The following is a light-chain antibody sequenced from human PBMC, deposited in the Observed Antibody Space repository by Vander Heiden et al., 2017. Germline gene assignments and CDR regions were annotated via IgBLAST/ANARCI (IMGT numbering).Light chain of an antibody. Sequence: DIQLTPSPSTLSASVGDRVTIPCRASQSVSSWLAWYQQKPGRAPKLLIYKASSLQGGVPSRFSGSESGTEFSLTISSLQPDDFATYYCQQYNTYPYTFGQGTKLEIK. CDR3: QQYNTYPYT. V-gene: IGKV1-5*03. CDR1: QSVSSW. CDR2: KAS. J-gene: IGKJ2*01.